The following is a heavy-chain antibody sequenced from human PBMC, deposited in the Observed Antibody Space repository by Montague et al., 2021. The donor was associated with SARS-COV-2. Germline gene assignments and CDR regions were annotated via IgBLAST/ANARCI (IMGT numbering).Heavy chain of an antibody. Sequence: SETLSLTCAVYDGSFSDYSWTWIRQPPGKGLEWIGEFNHRGSTNYNPSLKSRVTISVDTSKNQFSLKMTSVTAADTAVYYCARGRQHINMVVVVVTGGEYYFDFWGQGTLVAVSS. V-gene: IGHV4-34*01. CDR2: FNHRGST. J-gene: IGHJ4*02. CDR3: ARGRQHINMVVVVVTGGEYYFDF. D-gene: IGHD3-22*01. CDR1: DGSFSDYS.